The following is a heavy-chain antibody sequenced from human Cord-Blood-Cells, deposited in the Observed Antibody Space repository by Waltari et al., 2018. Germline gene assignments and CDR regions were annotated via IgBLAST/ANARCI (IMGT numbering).Heavy chain of an antibody. CDR3: ARVGYYDILTGDY. V-gene: IGHV4-34*01. CDR2: INHSGST. J-gene: IGHJ4*02. CDR1: GGSFSGYY. Sequence: QVQLQQWGAGLLKPSENLSLTCAVYGGSFSGYYWSWIRQPPGKGLEWIGEINHSGSTNYNPSLKSRVTISVDTSKNQFSLKLSSVTAADTAVYYCARVGYYDILTGDYWGLGTLVTVSS. D-gene: IGHD3-9*01.